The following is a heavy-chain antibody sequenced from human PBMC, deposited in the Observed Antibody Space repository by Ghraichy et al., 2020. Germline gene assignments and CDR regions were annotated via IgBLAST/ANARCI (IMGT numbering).Heavy chain of an antibody. D-gene: IGHD3-3*01. CDR3: AKASDFWSGYYFGYYYYGMDV. CDR2: ISGSGGST. Sequence: GGSLRLSCAASGFTFSSYAMSWVRQAPGKGLEWVSAISGSGGSTYYVDSVKGRFTISRDNSKNTLYLQMNSLRAEDTAVYYCAKASDFWSGYYFGYYYYGMDVWGQGTTVTVSS. CDR1: GFTFSSYA. V-gene: IGHV3-23*01. J-gene: IGHJ6*02.